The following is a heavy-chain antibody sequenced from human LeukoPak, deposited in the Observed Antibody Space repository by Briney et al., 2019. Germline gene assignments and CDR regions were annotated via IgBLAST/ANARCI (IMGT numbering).Heavy chain of an antibody. CDR1: GFTFSNYG. Sequence: GTSLRLSCAASGFTFSNYGMHWVRQAPGKGLEWVAGIIYDGGYKYYADSVKGRFTISRDNSKNTLFLQMDSLRAEDTAVYYCARNYYDSSGYQEATFNYWGQGTLVTVSS. V-gene: IGHV3-33*05. D-gene: IGHD3-22*01. CDR3: ARNYYDSSGYQEATFNY. CDR2: IIYDGGYK. J-gene: IGHJ4*02.